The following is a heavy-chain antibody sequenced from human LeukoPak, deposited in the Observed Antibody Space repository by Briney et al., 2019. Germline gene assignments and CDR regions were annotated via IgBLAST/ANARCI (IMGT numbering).Heavy chain of an antibody. Sequence: SETLSLTCTVSGGSISSYYWSWIQQPPGKGLEWIGYIYYSGSTNYNPSLKSRVTISVDTSKNQFSLKLSSVTAADTAVYYCAGEPPRRQLWLYGMDVWGQGTTVTVSS. CDR3: AGEPPRRQLWLYGMDV. CDR1: GGSISSYY. V-gene: IGHV4-59*01. J-gene: IGHJ6*02. CDR2: IYYSGST. D-gene: IGHD5-18*01.